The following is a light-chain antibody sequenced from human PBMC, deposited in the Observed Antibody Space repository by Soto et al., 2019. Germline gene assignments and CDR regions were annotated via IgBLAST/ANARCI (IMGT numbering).Light chain of an antibody. CDR2: DAS. J-gene: IGKJ1*01. CDR1: QSISSW. V-gene: IGKV1-5*01. Sequence: DIHMTRSPSTLSASGADRGTSTGRASQSISSWLAWYQQKPGKAPKLLIYDASSLESGVPSRFSGSGSGTEFTLTISSLQPDDFATYYCQQYNSYSRTFGQGTKVDI. CDR3: QQYNSYSRT.